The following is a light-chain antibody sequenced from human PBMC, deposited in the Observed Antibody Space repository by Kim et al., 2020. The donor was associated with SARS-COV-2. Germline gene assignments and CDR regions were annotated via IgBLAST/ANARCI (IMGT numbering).Light chain of an antibody. CDR3: QQYNRYPIT. V-gene: IGKV1-5*03. Sequence: DIQMTQSPSTLSASVGDRVTITCRASQSISSWLAWYQQKPGKAPKVLISKASSLESGVPSRFSGSGSGTEFTLTISSLQPDDFATYFCQQYNRYPITFGGGTKVDIK. CDR2: KAS. CDR1: QSISSW. J-gene: IGKJ4*01.